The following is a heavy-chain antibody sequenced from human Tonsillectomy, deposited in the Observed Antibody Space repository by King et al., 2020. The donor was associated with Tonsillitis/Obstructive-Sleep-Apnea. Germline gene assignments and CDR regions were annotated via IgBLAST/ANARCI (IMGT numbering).Heavy chain of an antibody. CDR2: INSDGSST. Sequence: VQLVESGGGLVQPGGSLRLSCAASGFTYSSYWMHWVRQAPGKGLVWVSRINSDGSSTSYADSVKGRFTISRDNAKNTLYLQMNSLRAEDTAVYYCAKGLEWSGMDVWGKGTTVTVSS. CDR3: AKGLEWSGMDV. CDR1: GFTYSSYW. D-gene: IGHD3-3*01. V-gene: IGHV3-74*01. J-gene: IGHJ6*04.